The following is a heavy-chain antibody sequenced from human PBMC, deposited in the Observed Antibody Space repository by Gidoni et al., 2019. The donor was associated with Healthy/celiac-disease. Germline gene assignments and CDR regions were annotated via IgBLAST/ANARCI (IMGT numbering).Heavy chain of an antibody. CDR2: IYYSGST. D-gene: IGHD3-22*01. Sequence: QVQLQESGPGLVKPSETLSLTCTVSGGSISSYYWSWIRQPPGKGLEWIGYIYYSGSTNYNPSLKSRVTISVDTSKNQFSLKLSSVTAADTAVYYCARLGGPYDSSGYYFFDYWGQGTLVTVSS. V-gene: IGHV4-59*08. CDR1: GGSISSYY. CDR3: ARLGGPYDSSGYYFFDY. J-gene: IGHJ4*02.